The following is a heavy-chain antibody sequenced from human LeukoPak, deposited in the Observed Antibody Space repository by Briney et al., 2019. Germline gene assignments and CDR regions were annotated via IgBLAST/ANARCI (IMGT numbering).Heavy chain of an antibody. Sequence: GGSLRLSCAASGFIFTSYSINWVRQAPGKGLEWVSYISSSSSNIYYADSVKGRFTISRDNAKNSLYLQMNSLRAEDTAVYYCAREAPSQQWLPDYWGQGTLVTVSS. D-gene: IGHD5-18*01. J-gene: IGHJ4*02. CDR3: AREAPSQQWLPDY. V-gene: IGHV3-48*01. CDR2: ISSSSSNI. CDR1: GFIFTSYS.